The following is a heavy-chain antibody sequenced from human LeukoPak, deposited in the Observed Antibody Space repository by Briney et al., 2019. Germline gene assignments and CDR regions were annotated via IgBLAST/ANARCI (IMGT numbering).Heavy chain of an antibody. V-gene: IGHV3-23*01. J-gene: IGHJ4*02. Sequence: SGGSLRLSCAASGFSFSTYAMTWVRQAPGKGLEWVSTITGSGGSTYYADSVKGRFTISRDNSKNTLYLQMNSLRAEDTAVYYCAKDPRGGSYPEYWGQGPLVTVSA. D-gene: IGHD1-26*01. CDR2: ITGSGGST. CDR3: AKDPRGGSYPEY. CDR1: GFSFSTYA.